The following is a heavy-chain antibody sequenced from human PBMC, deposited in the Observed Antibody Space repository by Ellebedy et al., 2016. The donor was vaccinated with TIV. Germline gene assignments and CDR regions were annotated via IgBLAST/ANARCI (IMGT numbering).Heavy chain of an antibody. D-gene: IGHD3-22*01. CDR3: AKGRGGGSDSSAPRYYFDY. V-gene: IGHV3-23*01. J-gene: IGHJ4*02. Sequence: GESLKISCAASGFTFSSYAMSWFRQAPGKGLEWVSTISNTGSRTYYADSVEGRFIISRDNSKKTLYLQMNSLRAEDTAVYYCAKGRGGGSDSSAPRYYFDYWGLGTLVTVSS. CDR1: GFTFSSYA. CDR2: ISNTGSRT.